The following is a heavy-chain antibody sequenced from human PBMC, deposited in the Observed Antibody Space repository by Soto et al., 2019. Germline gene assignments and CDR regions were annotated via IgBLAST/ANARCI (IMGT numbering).Heavy chain of an antibody. V-gene: IGHV4-34*01. Sequence: SETLSLTCAVYGGSFSGYYWTWIRQPPGTGLEWIGEINHSGSTNYNPSLKSRVTISVDTSKNQFSLKLTSVTAADTAVYYCARDGYYYDSSGYLDGMDVWGQGTTVTVSS. CDR1: GGSFSGYY. CDR2: INHSGST. D-gene: IGHD3-22*01. CDR3: ARDGYYYDSSGYLDGMDV. J-gene: IGHJ6*02.